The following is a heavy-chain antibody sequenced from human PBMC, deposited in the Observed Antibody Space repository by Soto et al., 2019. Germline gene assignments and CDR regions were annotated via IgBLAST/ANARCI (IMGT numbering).Heavy chain of an antibody. CDR2: INPNSGGT. V-gene: IGHV1-2*04. J-gene: IGHJ6*02. Sequence: ASVKVSCKASGYTFTGYYTHWVRQAPGQGLEWMGWINPNSGGTNYAQKFQGWVTMTRDTSISTAYMELSRLRSDDTAVYYCARATGGYYDSSGYYYGIHYYGMDVWGQGTTVTVSS. CDR3: ARATGGYYDSSGYYYGIHYYGMDV. CDR1: GYTFTGYY. D-gene: IGHD3-22*01.